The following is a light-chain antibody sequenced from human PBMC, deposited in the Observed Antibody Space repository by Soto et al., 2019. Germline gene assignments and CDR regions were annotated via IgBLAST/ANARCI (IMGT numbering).Light chain of an antibody. CDR2: KAS. Sequence: DIQMTQSPSTLSASVGDRVTITCRASQSISSWLAWYQQKPGKASNLLTYKASSLESGVPSRFSGSGSGTEFTLTISSLQPDDFATYYCQQYNSYPLTFGGGTKVEIK. V-gene: IGKV1-5*03. CDR3: QQYNSYPLT. CDR1: QSISSW. J-gene: IGKJ4*01.